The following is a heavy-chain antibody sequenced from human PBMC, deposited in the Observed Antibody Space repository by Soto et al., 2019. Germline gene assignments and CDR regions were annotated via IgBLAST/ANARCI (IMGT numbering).Heavy chain of an antibody. CDR2: IYDSGNT. J-gene: IGHJ6*02. Sequence: SETLSLTCTVSGGSVSSGSFYWGWILHPPGKGLEWIGYIYDSGNTNYNPSLKSRVTILVDTSKNQFSLKLNSVTAADTAMYYCARTYSWGSGRGRSMDVWGQGTTVTVS. V-gene: IGHV4-61*01. D-gene: IGHD3-10*01. CDR3: ARTYSWGSGRGRSMDV. CDR1: GGSVSSGSFY.